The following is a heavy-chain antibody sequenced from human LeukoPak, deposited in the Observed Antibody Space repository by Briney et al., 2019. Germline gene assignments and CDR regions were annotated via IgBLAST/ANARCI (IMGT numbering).Heavy chain of an antibody. J-gene: IGHJ4*02. CDR3: AREGGSGWDPSYFDC. Sequence: PGGSLRLSFAASGFTFSNNRMSWVRQAPGKGLEWVSFISSGSTYIFDADSVKGRFTISRDNAKSSLYLQMNSLRAEDAAVYYCAREGGSGWDPSYFDCWGQGTLVTVSS. CDR2: ISSGSTYI. D-gene: IGHD6-19*01. CDR1: GFTFSNNR. V-gene: IGHV3-21*01.